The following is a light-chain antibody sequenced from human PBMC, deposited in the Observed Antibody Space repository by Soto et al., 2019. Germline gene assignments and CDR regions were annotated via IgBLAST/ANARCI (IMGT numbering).Light chain of an antibody. CDR1: QNVISN. CDR3: QQYDNWPPSN. V-gene: IGKV3-15*01. CDR2: GAS. J-gene: IGKJ5*01. Sequence: EIVMTQSPDTLSVSPGERATLSYRASQNVISNLARYQQKPGQAPRLLIYGASTRATGIPARFSGSGSGTEFTLTISSLQSEDFAVYYCQQYDNWPPSNFGQGTRLEIK.